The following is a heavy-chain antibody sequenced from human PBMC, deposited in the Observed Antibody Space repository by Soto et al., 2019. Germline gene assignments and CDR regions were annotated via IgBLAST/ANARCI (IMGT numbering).Heavy chain of an antibody. J-gene: IGHJ4*02. CDR1: GFTFSSYS. V-gene: IGHV3-21*01. CDR3: ARDRASGSSGYVDY. CDR2: ISSSSSYI. D-gene: IGHD3-22*01. Sequence: EVQLVESGGGLVKPGGSLRLSCAASGFTFSSYSMNWVRQAPGKGLEWVSSISSSSSYIYYADSVKGRFTISRDNAKNSLYLQMNSLRAEDTAVYYCARDRASGSSGYVDYWGQGTLVTVSS.